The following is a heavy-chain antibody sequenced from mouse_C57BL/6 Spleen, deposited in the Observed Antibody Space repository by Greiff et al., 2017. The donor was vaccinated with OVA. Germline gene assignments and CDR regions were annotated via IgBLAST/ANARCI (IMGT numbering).Heavy chain of an antibody. CDR2: INPGSGGT. CDR1: GYAFTNYL. V-gene: IGHV1-54*01. CDR3: ARSHYYGRSLDY. J-gene: IGHJ2*01. Sequence: VQLQESGAELVRPGTSVKVSCKASGYAFTNYLIEWVKQRPGQGLEWIGVINPGSGGTNYNEKFKGKATLTADKSSSTAYMQLSSLTSEDSAVYSCARSHYYGRSLDYGGQGTTHTVSS. D-gene: IGHD1-1*01.